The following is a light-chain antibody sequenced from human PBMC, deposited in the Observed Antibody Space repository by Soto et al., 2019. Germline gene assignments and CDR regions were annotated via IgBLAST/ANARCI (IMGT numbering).Light chain of an antibody. V-gene: IGKV3-15*01. CDR2: DTS. CDR1: QSVNIH. CDR3: QQYNNWRLIS. J-gene: IGKJ5*01. Sequence: EIVMTQSPATLSVSPGERATLSCRASQSVNIHLAWYQQKPGRAPRLLXYDTSTRATDIPARFSGSGSGTEFTLTISRLQSEDFAVYFCQQYNNWRLISFGQGTRLEIK.